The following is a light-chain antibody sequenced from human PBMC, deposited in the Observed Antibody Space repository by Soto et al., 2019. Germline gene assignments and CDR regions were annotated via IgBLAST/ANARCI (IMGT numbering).Light chain of an antibody. CDR1: SSDVGGYNY. J-gene: IGLJ1*01. CDR2: DVT. Sequence: QSALTQPASVSGSPGQSITISCTGTSSDVGGYNYVAWYQQHPGKAPKLIIYDVTNRPSGVSSRFSGSKSGNTASLTISGLQDDDEADYHCSSYTSSSTPYVFGTGTKLTVL. V-gene: IGLV2-14*01. CDR3: SSYTSSSTPYV.